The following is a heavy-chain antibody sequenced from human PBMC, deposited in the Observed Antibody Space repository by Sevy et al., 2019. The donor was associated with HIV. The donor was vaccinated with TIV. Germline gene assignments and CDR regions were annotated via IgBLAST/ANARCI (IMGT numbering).Heavy chain of an antibody. CDR3: SRSVFGSGTYLNDY. Sequence: ASVKVSCKASGYSFTGYYIHWVRQAPGQGLEWMGWVNPNGGGTNYAQTFKGRVTMTRDTSISTAYMDLTRLRSDDTAVYYCSRSVFGSGTYLNDYWGQGTLVTVSS. V-gene: IGHV1-2*02. J-gene: IGHJ4*02. CDR2: VNPNGGGT. D-gene: IGHD3-10*01. CDR1: GYSFTGYY.